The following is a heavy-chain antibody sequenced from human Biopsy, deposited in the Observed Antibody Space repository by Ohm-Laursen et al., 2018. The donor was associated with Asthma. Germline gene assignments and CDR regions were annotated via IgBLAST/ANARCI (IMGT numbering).Heavy chain of an antibody. J-gene: IGHJ4*02. CDR3: VRHQYNSSWSTFDY. V-gene: IGHV4-39*01. CDR2: MYHSGSP. CDR1: GGSITSSSYY. Sequence: TLSLTCIVSGGSITSSSYYWGWIRQPPGKGMEWIGSMYHSGSPYYHPSLKSRATISVDTSKNQLSLKMSSVTAADTAVYFCVRHQYNSSWSTFDYWGQGALVTVSS. D-gene: IGHD2/OR15-2a*01.